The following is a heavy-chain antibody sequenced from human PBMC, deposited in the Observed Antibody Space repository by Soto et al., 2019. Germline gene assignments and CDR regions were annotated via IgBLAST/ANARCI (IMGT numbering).Heavy chain of an antibody. V-gene: IGHV3-30-3*01. CDR2: ISYDGSNK. CDR1: GFTFSSYA. Sequence: QVQLVESGGGVVQPGRSLRLSCAASGFTFSSYAMHWVRQAPGKGLEWVAVISYDGSNKYYADSVKGRFTISRDNSKNTLYLQMNSLRAEDTAVYYCARAPYGSGSYGAHYWGQGTLVTVSS. CDR3: ARAPYGSGSYGAHY. D-gene: IGHD3-10*01. J-gene: IGHJ4*02.